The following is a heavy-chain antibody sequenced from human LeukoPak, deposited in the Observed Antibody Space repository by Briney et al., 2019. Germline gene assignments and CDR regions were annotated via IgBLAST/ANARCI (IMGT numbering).Heavy chain of an antibody. J-gene: IGHJ4*02. CDR2: IDGGGGRT. CDR1: GFTFSDYY. Sequence: GGSLRLSCAASGFTFSDYYMSWIRQAPGKGLEWVSAIDGGGGRTWHADSVRGRFTISRDNSKNTLFMQMNSLRAEDTAVYYRAKDFYDSSGSRYDYWGQGTLVTVSS. V-gene: IGHV3-23*01. D-gene: IGHD3-22*01. CDR3: AKDFYDSSGSRYDY.